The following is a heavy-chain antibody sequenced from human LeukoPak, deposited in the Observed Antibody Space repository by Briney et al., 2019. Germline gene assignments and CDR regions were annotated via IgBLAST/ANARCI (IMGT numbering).Heavy chain of an antibody. CDR1: GGSFSGYH. CDR3: ARGVRIAVAAPRLNY. V-gene: IGHV4-34*01. D-gene: IGHD6-19*01. J-gene: IGHJ4*02. Sequence: SETLSLTCAVYGGSFSGYHWNWIRQPPGKGLEWIGEIDHSGSTNYNPSLKSRVTISVDTSKNQFSLNLSSVTAADTAVYFCARGVRIAVAAPRLNYWGQGTLVTVSS. CDR2: IDHSGST.